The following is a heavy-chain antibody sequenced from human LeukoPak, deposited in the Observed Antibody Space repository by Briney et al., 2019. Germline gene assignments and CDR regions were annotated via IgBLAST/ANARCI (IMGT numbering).Heavy chain of an antibody. J-gene: IGHJ5*02. Sequence: GGSLRLSCAASGFTFSSYAMSWVRQAPGKGLEWVSVIYSDGSTYYTDSVKGRFTISRDNSKNTLYLQMNSLRPEDMAVYYCARDQRSESYYPWGWFDPWGQGTLVTVSS. CDR1: GFTFSSYA. CDR3: ARDQRSESYYPWGWFDP. D-gene: IGHD1-26*01. V-gene: IGHV3-66*02. CDR2: IYSDGST.